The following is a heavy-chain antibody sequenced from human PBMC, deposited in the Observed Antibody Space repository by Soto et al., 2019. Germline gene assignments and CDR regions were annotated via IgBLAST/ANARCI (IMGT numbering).Heavy chain of an antibody. CDR3: TRDSATGYYFDY. CDR1: GYSISSGYY. V-gene: IGHV4-38-2*02. J-gene: IGHJ4*02. D-gene: IGHD4-17*01. Sequence: SETLSLTCAVSGYSISSGYYWGWIRQPPGKGLEWIGSIYHSGSTYYNPSLKSRVTISVDTSKNQFSLKLSSVTAADTAVYYCTRDSATGYYFDYWGQGTLVTVSS. CDR2: IYHSGST.